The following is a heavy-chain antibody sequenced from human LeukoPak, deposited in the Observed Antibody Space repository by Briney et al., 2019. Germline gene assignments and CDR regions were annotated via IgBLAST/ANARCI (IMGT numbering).Heavy chain of an antibody. Sequence: PGGSLRLSCAASGFTFSDYYMSWIRQAPGKGLEWVSYISSSGSTIYYADSVKGRFTISRDNAKNSLYLQMNSLRAEDTAVYYCARGAIFGVVMYAFDIWGQGTMVTVSS. J-gene: IGHJ3*02. D-gene: IGHD3-3*01. CDR2: ISSSGSTI. CDR3: ARGAIFGVVMYAFDI. V-gene: IGHV3-11*04. CDR1: GFTFSDYY.